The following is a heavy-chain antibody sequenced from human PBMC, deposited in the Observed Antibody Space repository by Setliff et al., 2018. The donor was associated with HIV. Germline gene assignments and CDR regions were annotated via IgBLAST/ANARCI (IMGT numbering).Heavy chain of an antibody. J-gene: IGHJ1*01. CDR1: GFTFSDYA. V-gene: IGHV3-23*01. Sequence: GESLKISCTASGFTFSDYAMTWVRQAPGKGLEWVSSLSGSGGSTYYADSVKGRFTISRDNSKNTLYLRMNSLRAEDTAVYYCAQAQTSVSGSYYQYLQHWGQGTLVTVSS. D-gene: IGHD3-10*01. CDR2: LSGSGGST. CDR3: AQAQTSVSGSYYQYLQH.